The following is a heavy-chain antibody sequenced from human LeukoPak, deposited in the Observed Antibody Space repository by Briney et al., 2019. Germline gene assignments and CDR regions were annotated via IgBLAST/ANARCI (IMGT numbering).Heavy chain of an antibody. CDR3: ARGTMIVSGD. J-gene: IGHJ4*02. V-gene: IGHV4-39*07. D-gene: IGHD3-22*01. Sequence: SPETLSLTCTVSGGSISRNSDYWGWIRQPPGKGLEWIGSIYYGGSTYYNPSLKSRVTISVDTSKNQFSLKLSSVTAADTAVYYCARGTMIVSGDWGQGTLVTVSS. CDR1: GGSISRNSDY. CDR2: IYYGGST.